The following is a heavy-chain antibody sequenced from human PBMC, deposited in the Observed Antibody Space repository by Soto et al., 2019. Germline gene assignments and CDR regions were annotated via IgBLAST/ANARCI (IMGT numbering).Heavy chain of an antibody. V-gene: IGHV3-23*01. D-gene: IGHD3-22*01. J-gene: IGHJ6*02. Sequence: EVQLLESGGGLVQPGGSLRLSCAAAGFTFSSYAMSWVRQAPGKGLEWVSAISGSGGSTYYADSVKVRFTISRDNSKNTLYLQMNSLRAEDTAVYYCAKNWLTVYYYYGMDVWGQGTTVTVSS. CDR2: ISGSGGST. CDR1: GFTFSSYA. CDR3: AKNWLTVYYYYGMDV.